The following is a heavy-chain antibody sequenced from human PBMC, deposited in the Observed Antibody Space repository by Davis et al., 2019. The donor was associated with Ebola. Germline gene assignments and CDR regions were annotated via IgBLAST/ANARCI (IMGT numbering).Heavy chain of an antibody. CDR1: GFTFSSYS. V-gene: IGHV3-21*04. J-gene: IGHJ4*02. CDR3: AKDAGVVVAEYYFDY. D-gene: IGHD2-15*01. Sequence: GGSLRLSCAASGFTFSSYSMNWVRQAPGKGLEWVSSISSSSSYIYYADSVKGRFTISRDNAKNSLYLQMNSLRAEDTALYYCAKDAGVVVAEYYFDYWGQGTLVTVSS. CDR2: ISSSSSYI.